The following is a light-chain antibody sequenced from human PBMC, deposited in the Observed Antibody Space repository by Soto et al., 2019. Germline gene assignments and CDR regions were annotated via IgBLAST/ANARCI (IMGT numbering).Light chain of an antibody. CDR1: QSVSSY. J-gene: IGKJ1*01. CDR2: DAS. CDR3: QQRSNWPT. Sequence: EIVLTQSPGTLSLSPGEEATLSCRASQSVSSYLAWYQQKPGQAPRLLIYDASNRATGIPARFSGSGSGTDFTLTISSLEPEDFAVYYCQQRSNWPTFGQGTKVDIK. V-gene: IGKV3-11*01.